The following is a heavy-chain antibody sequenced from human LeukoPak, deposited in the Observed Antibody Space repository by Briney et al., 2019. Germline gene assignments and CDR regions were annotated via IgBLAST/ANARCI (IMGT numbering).Heavy chain of an antibody. CDR2: IIPIFGTA. J-gene: IGHJ3*02. V-gene: IGHV1-69*13. Sequence: SVKVSCKASGGTFSSYAISWVRQAPGQGLEWMGGIIPIFGTANYAQKFQGRVTITADESTSTAYMELSSLRSEDTAVYCCARGGYDTKGAFDIWGQGTMVTVSS. CDR3: ARGGYDTKGAFDI. CDR1: GGTFSSYA. D-gene: IGHD3-9*01.